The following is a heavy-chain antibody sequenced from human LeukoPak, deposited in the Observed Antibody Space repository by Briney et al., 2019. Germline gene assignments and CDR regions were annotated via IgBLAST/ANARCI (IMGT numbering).Heavy chain of an antibody. D-gene: IGHD3-22*01. J-gene: IGHJ4*02. Sequence: GASVKVSCKASGYTFTSYGFSWVRQAPGQGLEWMGWINPNSGGTNYAQKFQGRVTMTRDTSISTAYMELSRLRSDDTAVYYCARDGRMGIVVVTLGSWGQGTLVTVSS. V-gene: IGHV1-2*02. CDR2: INPNSGGT. CDR3: ARDGRMGIVVVTLGS. CDR1: GYTFTSYG.